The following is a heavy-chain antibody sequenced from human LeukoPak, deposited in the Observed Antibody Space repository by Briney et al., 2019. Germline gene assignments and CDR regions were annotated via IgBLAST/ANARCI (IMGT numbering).Heavy chain of an antibody. CDR1: GFTFSSYA. D-gene: IGHD1-26*01. J-gene: IGHJ4*02. CDR3: AKASVNSGSYSFDY. Sequence: GGSLRLSCAASGFTFSSYAMNRVRQAPGKGLEWVSAISGSGAGTYYADSVKGRFTISRDNSRNTLYMQMNSLRAEDTAVYYCAKASVNSGSYSFDYWGQGTLGTVSS. V-gene: IGHV3-23*01. CDR2: ISGSGAGT.